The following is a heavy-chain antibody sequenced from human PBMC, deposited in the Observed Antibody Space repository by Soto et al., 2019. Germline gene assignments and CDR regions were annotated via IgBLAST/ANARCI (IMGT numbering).Heavy chain of an antibody. CDR2: INSGGSST. D-gene: IGHD1-26*01. Sequence: HPGGSLRLSCAASGFTFSSYWMHWVRQAPGKGLVWVSRINSGGSSTSYADSVKGRFTISRDNAKNTLYLQMNSLRAEDTAVYYCARGLPYSGIVNWGQGNLVTVSS. CDR1: GFTFSSYW. V-gene: IGHV3-74*01. J-gene: IGHJ4*02. CDR3: ARGLPYSGIVN.